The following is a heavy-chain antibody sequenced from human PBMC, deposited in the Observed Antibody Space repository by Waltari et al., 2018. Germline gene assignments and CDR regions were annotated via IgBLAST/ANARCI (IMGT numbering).Heavy chain of an antibody. Sequence: QVQLQQWGAGLLKPSETLSLTCAVYGGSFSGYFWSWIRQSPGTGLEWIGQINRDGSTKFNPSLTSRVAMSVDTIKSQVSLRLSSVTAADAAVYYCARVGDYHGSGRFGLDVWGQGTRVTVSS. J-gene: IGHJ6*02. CDR1: GGSFSGYF. CDR3: ARVGDYHGSGRFGLDV. CDR2: INRDGST. D-gene: IGHD3-10*01. V-gene: IGHV4-34*01.